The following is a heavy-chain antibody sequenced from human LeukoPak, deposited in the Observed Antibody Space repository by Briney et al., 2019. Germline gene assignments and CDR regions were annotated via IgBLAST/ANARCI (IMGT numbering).Heavy chain of an antibody. CDR3: AREVGGSGSGSYDY. CDR1: GYTSTGYY. Sequence: ASVKVSCKASGYTSTGYYMHWVRQAPGQGLEWMGWINPNSGGTNYAQKFQGRVTMTRDTSISTAYMELSRPRSDDTAVYYCAREVGGSGSGSYDYWGQGTLVTVSS. J-gene: IGHJ4*02. CDR2: INPNSGGT. D-gene: IGHD3-10*01. V-gene: IGHV1-2*02.